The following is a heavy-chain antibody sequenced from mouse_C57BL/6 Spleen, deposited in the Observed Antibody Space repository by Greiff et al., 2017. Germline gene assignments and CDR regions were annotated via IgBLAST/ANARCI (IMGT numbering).Heavy chain of an antibody. CDR2: IDPNSGGT. V-gene: IGHV1-72*01. CDR1: GYTFTSYW. CDR3: ARVLTTVVATDDY. Sequence: VQLQQPGAELVKPGASVKLSCKASGYTFTSYWMHWVKQRPGRGLEWIGRIDPNSGGTKYNEKFKGKATLTVDKPSSTAYMQRSSLTSEDSAVYDSARVLTTVVATDDYWGQGTTLTVSS. J-gene: IGHJ2*01. D-gene: IGHD1-1*01.